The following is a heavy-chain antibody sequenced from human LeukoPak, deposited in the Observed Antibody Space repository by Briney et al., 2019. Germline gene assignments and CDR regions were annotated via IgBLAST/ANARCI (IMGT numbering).Heavy chain of an antibody. CDR2: IRYDGSNT. J-gene: IGHJ4*02. Sequence: GGSLRLSCAASGFTFSTYGMNWVRQAPGKGLEWVAFIRYDGSNTYNADSVKGRFTISRDNSKNTLYLQMNSLRAEDTAVYYCAKDVEYYYDSSGYSYFDYWGQGTLVTVSS. V-gene: IGHV3-30*02. D-gene: IGHD3-22*01. CDR3: AKDVEYYYDSSGYSYFDY. CDR1: GFTFSTYG.